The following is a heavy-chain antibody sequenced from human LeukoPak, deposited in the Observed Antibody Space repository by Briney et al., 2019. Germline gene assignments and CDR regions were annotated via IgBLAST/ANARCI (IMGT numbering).Heavy chain of an antibody. D-gene: IGHD3-22*01. Sequence: GGSLRLSCEASGFTFSRYWMHWVRQAPGKGLVWVSRIKSDGKTNYADSVKGRFTISRDNAKNKVYLQMDSLRAEDTGVYYCARAPSEVGGYYPEYFRHWGQGTLVTVSS. CDR3: ARAPSEVGGYYPEYFRH. V-gene: IGHV3-74*01. J-gene: IGHJ1*01. CDR1: GFTFSRYW. CDR2: IKSDGKT.